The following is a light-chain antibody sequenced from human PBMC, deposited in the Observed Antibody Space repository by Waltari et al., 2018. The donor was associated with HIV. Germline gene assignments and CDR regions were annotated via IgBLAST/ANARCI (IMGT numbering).Light chain of an antibody. V-gene: IGLV1-40*01. CDR3: QSYDRSLTWV. J-gene: IGLJ2*01. CDR1: SPNIWAGSD. Sequence: HSLLTQPPSVSGAPGPRVTISCPGSSPNIWAGSDVHWYQKYPGTAPKLLIFKNINRPSGVPDRFSASKSVTSASLVITGLQPEDEADYYCQSYDRSLTWVFGGGTSLTVL. CDR2: KNI.